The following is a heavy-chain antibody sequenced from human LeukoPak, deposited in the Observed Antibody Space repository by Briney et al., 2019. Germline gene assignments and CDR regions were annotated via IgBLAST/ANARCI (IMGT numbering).Heavy chain of an antibody. Sequence: ASVKVSCKASGYTFTGYYMHWVRQAPGQGLEWMGWINPNSGGTNYAQKFQGRVTMTRDTSISTAYMELSRLRSDDTAVYYCARGFAYCGGDCYSNYYYYMDVWGKGTTVTVSS. CDR1: GYTFTGYY. J-gene: IGHJ6*03. V-gene: IGHV1-2*02. CDR3: ARGFAYCGGDCYSNYYYYMDV. CDR2: INPNSGGT. D-gene: IGHD2-21*02.